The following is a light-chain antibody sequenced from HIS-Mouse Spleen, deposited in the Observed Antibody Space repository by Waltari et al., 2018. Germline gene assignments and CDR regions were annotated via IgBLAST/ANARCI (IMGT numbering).Light chain of an antibody. CDR1: QSVSSY. Sequence: EIVLTQSPATLSLSPGERATLSCRDSQSVSSYLAWYQQKPGQAPRLLIYDASNRATGIPARFSGSGSGTDFTLTISSLEPEDFAVYYCQQRSNWPGFTFGPGTKVDIK. J-gene: IGKJ3*01. CDR3: QQRSNWPGFT. V-gene: IGKV3-11*01. CDR2: DAS.